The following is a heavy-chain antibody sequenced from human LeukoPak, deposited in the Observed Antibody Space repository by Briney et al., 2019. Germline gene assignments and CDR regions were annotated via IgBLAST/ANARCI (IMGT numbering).Heavy chain of an antibody. CDR3: ARVEVGATPDYYYYYMDV. CDR2: ISSSGSTI. J-gene: IGHJ6*03. V-gene: IGHV3-48*03. D-gene: IGHD1-26*01. CDR1: GFTFSSYE. Sequence: GGSLRLSCAASGFTFSSYEMNWVRQAPGKGLEWVSYISSSGSTIYYADSVKGRFTSSRDNAKNSLYLQMNSLRAEDTALYYCARVEVGATPDYYYYYMDVWGKGTTVTVSS.